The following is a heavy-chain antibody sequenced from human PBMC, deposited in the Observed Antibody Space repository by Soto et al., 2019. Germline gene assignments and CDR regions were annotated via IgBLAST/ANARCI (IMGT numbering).Heavy chain of an antibody. D-gene: IGHD3-16*01. CDR3: TRLPNHTPSIWAPGDS. Sequence: GESLKISCKGSGYSFTSYWIGWVRQMPGKGLEWMGIIFPTDSDTRYSPSFQGQVTISADKSISTAYLQWSILKASDTAMYYCTRLPNHTPSIWAPGDSWGQGTLVTVSS. J-gene: IGHJ4*02. CDR1: GYSFTSYW. V-gene: IGHV5-51*01. CDR2: IFPTDSDT.